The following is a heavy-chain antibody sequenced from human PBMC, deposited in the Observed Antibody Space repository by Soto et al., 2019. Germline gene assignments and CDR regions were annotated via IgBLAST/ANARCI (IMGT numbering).Heavy chain of an antibody. J-gene: IGHJ6*02. CDR3: AKVRYSSPMGYYYGMDV. CDR2: IIPIFGTA. CDR1: RVAFSKFI. D-gene: IGHD6-19*01. Sequence: QAQLEQSGGEMKKPGSSVKVSCKASRVAFSKFIVTWVRQAPGLGLEWVGGIIPIFGTANYAQKCQGRVTITADESTSTSYMEVNNLRSEDTAVYYCAKVRYSSPMGYYYGMDVWGQGTTVTVSS. V-gene: IGHV1-69*01.